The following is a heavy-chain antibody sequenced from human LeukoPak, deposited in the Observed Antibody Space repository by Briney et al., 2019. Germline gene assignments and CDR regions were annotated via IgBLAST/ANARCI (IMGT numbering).Heavy chain of an antibody. V-gene: IGHV3-23*01. CDR2: ISGSDGST. D-gene: IGHD2-2*01. CDR1: GFAFSSYA. CDR3: AKDRLYCSSTSCYARTYYFDY. J-gene: IGHJ4*02. Sequence: GGSLRLSCAASGFAFSSYAMSWVRQAPGKGLEWVSGISGSDGSTYYADSVKGRFTISRDNSKNTLYLQMNSLRAEDTAVYYCAKDRLYCSSTSCYARTYYFDYWGQRTLVTVSS.